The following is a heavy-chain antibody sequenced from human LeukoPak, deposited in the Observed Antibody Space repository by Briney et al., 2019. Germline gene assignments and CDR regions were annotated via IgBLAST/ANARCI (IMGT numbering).Heavy chain of an antibody. CDR3: ARASYYDFWSGYSGIDYYFDY. D-gene: IGHD3-3*01. V-gene: IGHV4-30-2*01. J-gene: IGHJ4*02. CDR2: IYHSGST. Sequence: ASETLSLTCTVSGGSISSGGYSWSWIRQPPGKGLERIGYIYHSGSTYYNPSLKSRVTISVDRSKNQFSLKLSSVTAADTAVYYCARASYYDFWSGYSGIDYYFDYWGQGTLVTVSS. CDR1: GGSISSGGYS.